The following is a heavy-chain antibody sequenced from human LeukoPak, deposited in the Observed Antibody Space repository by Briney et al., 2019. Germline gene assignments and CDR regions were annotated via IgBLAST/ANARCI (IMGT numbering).Heavy chain of an antibody. Sequence: PGGSLRLSCAASGFTFSSYAMSWVRLAPGRGLEWVSAISGSGGSTYYADSVKARSTISSDNSKNTLYLQMNSLRAEDTAVYYCAKESVRYSSSGEGQKWGQGTVVTVSS. CDR3: AKESVRYSSSGEGQK. CDR1: GFTFSSYA. V-gene: IGHV3-23*01. D-gene: IGHD6-13*01. J-gene: IGHJ4*02. CDR2: ISGSGGST.